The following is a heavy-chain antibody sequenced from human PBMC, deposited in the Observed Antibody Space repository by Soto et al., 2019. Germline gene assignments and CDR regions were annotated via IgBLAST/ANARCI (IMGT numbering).Heavy chain of an antibody. Sequence: ASVKVSCKASGYTFTSYYIHWVRQAPGQGLEWMGIINPSSGSTTYAQKFQGRVTMTRDTSTSTVYMELSSLRSEDTAVYYCTREGGDGDCYFAYWGQGTLVTVSS. V-gene: IGHV1-46*03. CDR2: INPSSGST. D-gene: IGHD2-21*02. CDR3: TREGGDGDCYFAY. CDR1: GYTFTSYY. J-gene: IGHJ4*02.